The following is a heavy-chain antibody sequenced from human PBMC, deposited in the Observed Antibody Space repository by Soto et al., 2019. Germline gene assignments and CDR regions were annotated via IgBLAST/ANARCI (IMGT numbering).Heavy chain of an antibody. CDR2: IIPIFGTA. CDR3: ATLPGGYCSGGSCPIDAFDI. V-gene: IGHV1-69*12. D-gene: IGHD2-15*01. J-gene: IGHJ3*02. Sequence: QVPLVQSGAEVKKPGSSVKVSCKASGSSFSSYAISWVRQAPGQGLEWMGGIIPIFGTANYAQKFQGRVTITADESTSTAYMVLSSLRSEDTAVYYCATLPGGYCSGGSCPIDAFDIWGQGTMVTVSS. CDR1: GSSFSSYA.